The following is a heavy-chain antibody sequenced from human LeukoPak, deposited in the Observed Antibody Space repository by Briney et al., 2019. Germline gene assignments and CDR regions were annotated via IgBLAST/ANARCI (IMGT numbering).Heavy chain of an antibody. J-gene: IGHJ4*02. V-gene: IGHV3-23*01. Sequence: GGSLRLSCTASGFTFRTYAMSWVRQAPGKGLEWLSGISGSGNGTYYADSVKGRFTISRDNSKNMVYLQMNSLTVEDAATYYCARRTMSAFDSWGQGTLLIVSS. CDR1: GFTFRTYA. CDR3: ARRTMSAFDS. CDR2: ISGSGNGT.